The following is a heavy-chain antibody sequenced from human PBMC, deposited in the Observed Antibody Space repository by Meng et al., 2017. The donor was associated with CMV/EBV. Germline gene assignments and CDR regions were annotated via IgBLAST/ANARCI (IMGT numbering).Heavy chain of an antibody. V-gene: IGHV4-4*07. CDR3: ARTPYQVVGGGVHWFDP. CDR1: GGSISSHY. CDR2: IYTSGST. D-gene: IGHD6-6*01. J-gene: IGHJ5*02. Sequence: GSLRLSCTVSGGSISSHYWSWIRQPAGKGLEWIGSIYTSGSTNYNPSLKSRVTMPVDTSKNQFSLKLSSVTAADTAVYCCARTPYQVVGGGVHWFDPWGQGTLVTVSS.